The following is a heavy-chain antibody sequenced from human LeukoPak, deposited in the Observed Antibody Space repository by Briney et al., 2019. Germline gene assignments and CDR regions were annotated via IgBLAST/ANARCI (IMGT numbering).Heavy chain of an antibody. CDR2: INPNSGGT. J-gene: IGHJ6*02. Sequence: GASVKVSCKASGYTFTAYYLHWVRQAPGQGLEWMGWINPNSGGTNYAQKFQGRVTMTRDTSISTAYMELSRLRSDDTAVYYCARMVRGDTYYYYGMDVWGQGTTVTVSS. CDR1: GYTFTAYY. D-gene: IGHD3-10*01. CDR3: ARMVRGDTYYYYGMDV. V-gene: IGHV1-2*02.